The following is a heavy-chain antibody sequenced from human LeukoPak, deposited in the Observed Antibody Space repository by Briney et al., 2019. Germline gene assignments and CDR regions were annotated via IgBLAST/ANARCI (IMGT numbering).Heavy chain of an antibody. D-gene: IGHD3-16*01. V-gene: IGHV3-74*03. CDR1: GFTFSSYW. J-gene: IGHJ4*02. CDR2: INSDGSST. CDR3: AREVHPEGYNYDLVLDY. Sequence: GGSLRLSCVASGFTFSSYWMHWVRQAPGKGLVWVSRINSDGSSTKCADSVKGRFTISRDNAKNTLYLQMNSLRAEDTAVYYCAREVHPEGYNYDLVLDYWGQGTLVTVSS.